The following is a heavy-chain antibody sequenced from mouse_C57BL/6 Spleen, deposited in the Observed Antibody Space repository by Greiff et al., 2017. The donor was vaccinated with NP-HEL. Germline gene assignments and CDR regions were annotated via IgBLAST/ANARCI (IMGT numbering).Heavy chain of an antibody. CDR2: IDPETGGT. J-gene: IGHJ3*01. V-gene: IGHV1-15*01. CDR1: GYTFTDYE. D-gene: IGHD2-1*01. CDR3: TEHGNYEEAWFAY. Sequence: VQLQQSGAELVRPGASVTLSCKASGYTFTDYEMHWVKQTPVHGLEWIGAIDPETGGTAYNQKFTGKAILTADKSSSTAYMELRSLTSEDSAVYYCTEHGNYEEAWFAYWGQGTLVTVSA.